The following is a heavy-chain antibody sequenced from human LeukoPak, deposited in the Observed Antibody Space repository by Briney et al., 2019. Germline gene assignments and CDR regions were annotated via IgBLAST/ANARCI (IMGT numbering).Heavy chain of an antibody. J-gene: IGHJ4*02. CDR2: ISASNGNT. CDR3: ARDNGYKSVDY. V-gene: IGHV1-18*01. Sequence: ASVTVSCKASGYTFSTYGISWLRQAPGQGLEWMGWISASNGNTNYAQKFQGRVTMTTDTSTSTLYMEVRSLRSDDTAVYYCARDNGYKSVDYWGQGTLVTVSS. D-gene: IGHD1-14*01. CDR1: GYTFSTYG.